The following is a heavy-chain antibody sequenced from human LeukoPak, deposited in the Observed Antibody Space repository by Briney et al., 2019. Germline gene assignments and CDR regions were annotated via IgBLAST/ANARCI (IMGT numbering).Heavy chain of an antibody. CDR1: GFTFSSYS. CDR3: ATLVRRDY. Sequence: PGGSLRLSCAASGFTFSSYSMKWVRQAPGKGLEWVSSISSSSSYIYYADSVKGRFTISRDNAKNSLYLQMNSLRAEDTAVYYCATLVRRDYWGQGTLVTISS. CDR2: ISSSSSYI. J-gene: IGHJ4*02. V-gene: IGHV3-21*01.